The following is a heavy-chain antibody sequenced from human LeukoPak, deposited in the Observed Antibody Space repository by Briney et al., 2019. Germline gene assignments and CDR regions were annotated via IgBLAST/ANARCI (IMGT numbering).Heavy chain of an antibody. D-gene: IGHD4-17*01. J-gene: IGHJ4*02. CDR2: IRYDGSNK. CDR1: GFTFSSYG. CDR3: AKVTRDYGDYATFDY. V-gene: IGHV3-30*02. Sequence: GGSLRLSCAASGFTFSSYGMHWIRQAPGKGLEWVAFIRYDGSNKYYADSVKGRFTISRDNSKNTLCLQMNSLRAEDTAVYCCAKVTRDYGDYATFDYWGQGTLVTVSS.